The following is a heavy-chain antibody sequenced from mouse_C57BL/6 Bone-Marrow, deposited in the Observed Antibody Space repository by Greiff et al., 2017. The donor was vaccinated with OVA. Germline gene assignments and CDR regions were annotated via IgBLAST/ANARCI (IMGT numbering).Heavy chain of an antibody. CDR3: ARSLTTVVAEGFDY. CDR1: GYTFTSYW. D-gene: IGHD1-1*01. CDR2: IHPNSGST. Sequence: QVQLQQSGAELVKPGASVKLSCKASGYTFTSYWMHWVKQRPGQGLEWIGMIHPNSGSTNYNEKFKSKATLTVNKSSSTAYMQLSSLTSEDSAVYYCARSLTTVVAEGFDYWGQGTTLTVSS. J-gene: IGHJ2*01. V-gene: IGHV1-64*01.